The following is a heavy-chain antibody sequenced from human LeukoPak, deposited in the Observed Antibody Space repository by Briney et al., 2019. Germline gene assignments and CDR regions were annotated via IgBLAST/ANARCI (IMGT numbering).Heavy chain of an antibody. Sequence: GGSLRLSCAASGLTFSSYGMHWVRQAPGKGLEWVAVIWFDGSNKYYRDSVKGRFTISRDNSKNTLYLQMNSLRAEDTAVYYCAREGITIFGVVKAWYLDYWGQGTLVTVSS. CDR1: GLTFSSYG. D-gene: IGHD3-3*01. CDR3: AREGITIFGVVKAWYLDY. J-gene: IGHJ4*02. V-gene: IGHV3-33*01. CDR2: IWFDGSNK.